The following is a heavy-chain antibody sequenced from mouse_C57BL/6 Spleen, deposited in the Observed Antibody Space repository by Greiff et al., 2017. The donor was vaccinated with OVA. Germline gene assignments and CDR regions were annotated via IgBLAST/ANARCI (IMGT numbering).Heavy chain of an antibody. CDR1: GFTFSDYG. CDR3: ARNYYGSGPAWFAY. J-gene: IGHJ3*01. Sequence: EVQLQESGGGLVKPGGSLKLSCAASGFTFSDYGMHWVRQAPEKGLEWVAYISSGSSTIYYADTVKGRFTISRDNAKNTLFLQMTSLRSEDTAMDYGARNYYGSGPAWFAYWGQGTPVTVSA. CDR2: ISSGSSTI. D-gene: IGHD1-1*01. V-gene: IGHV5-17*01.